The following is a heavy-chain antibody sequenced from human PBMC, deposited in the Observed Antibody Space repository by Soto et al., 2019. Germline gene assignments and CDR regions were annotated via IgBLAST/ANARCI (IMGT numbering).Heavy chain of an antibody. CDR3: AGSGYDYVLDY. CDR2: IWYDGSNK. J-gene: IGHJ4*02. V-gene: IGHV3-33*01. CDR1: GFTFSSYG. D-gene: IGHD5-12*01. Sequence: GGSLRLSCAASGFTFSSYGMHWVRQAPGKGLEWVAVIWYDGSNKYYADSVKGRFTISRDNSKNTLYLQMNSLRAEDTAVYYCAGSGYDYVLDYWGQGTLVTVSS.